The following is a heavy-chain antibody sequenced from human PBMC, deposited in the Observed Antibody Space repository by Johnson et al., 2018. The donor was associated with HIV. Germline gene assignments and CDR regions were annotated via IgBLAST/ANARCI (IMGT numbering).Heavy chain of an antibody. J-gene: IGHJ3*02. CDR3: ARGGQGFNGAFDI. CDR2: ISYDGSNK. D-gene: IGHD1-26*01. CDR1: GFTFSSYA. Sequence: QVQLVESGEGVVQPGRSLRLSCAASGFTFSSYAMHWVRQAPGKGLEWVAVISYDGSNKYYADSVKGRFTISRDNSKNTLYLQMNSLRAEDTVVYYCARGGQGFNGAFDIWGQGTMVTVPS. V-gene: IGHV3-30*04.